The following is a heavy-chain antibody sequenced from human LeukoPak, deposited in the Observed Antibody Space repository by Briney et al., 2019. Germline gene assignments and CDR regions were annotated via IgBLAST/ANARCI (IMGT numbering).Heavy chain of an antibody. CDR2: INNDGSST. Sequence: GGSLRPSCAASGFIFSDHWMHWVRQAPGKGLVWLSRINNDGSSTIYADSVKGRFTFSRDNAENTLFLEMSSLRVEDTAVYYCAKGGYSYGTYYFDYWGQGTLVTVSS. D-gene: IGHD5-18*01. CDR1: GFIFSDHW. J-gene: IGHJ4*02. V-gene: IGHV3-74*01. CDR3: AKGGYSYGTYYFDY.